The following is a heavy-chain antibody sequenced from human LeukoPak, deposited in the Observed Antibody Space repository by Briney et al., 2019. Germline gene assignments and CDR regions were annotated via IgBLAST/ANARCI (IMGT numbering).Heavy chain of an antibody. CDR1: GFTFSSYW. CDR3: AKSDYFDS. Sequence: GGSLRLSCAASGFTFSSYWMHWVRQVPGKGLVWVSRIKSDGSSTTYADSVKGRFTISRDNARNTLYLQMNSLRAEDTAVYYCAKSDYFDSWGQGTLVTVSS. J-gene: IGHJ4*02. CDR2: IKSDGSST. V-gene: IGHV3-74*01.